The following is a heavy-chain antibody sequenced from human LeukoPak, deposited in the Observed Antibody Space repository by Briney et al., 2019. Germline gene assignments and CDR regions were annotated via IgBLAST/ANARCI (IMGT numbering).Heavy chain of an antibody. D-gene: IGHD2-15*01. CDR3: ARGFCSGGTCFDY. V-gene: IGHV3-53*01. CDR2: IYSSADK. J-gene: IGHJ4*02. CDR1: GFTVSSNY. Sequence: GGSLRLSCAASGFTVSSNYMTWVRQAPGKGLEWVSLIYSSADKDYADSVKGRFTISVDNSKNMMYLQMNSLRAEDTAVYYCARGFCSGGTCFDYWGQGTLVTVSS.